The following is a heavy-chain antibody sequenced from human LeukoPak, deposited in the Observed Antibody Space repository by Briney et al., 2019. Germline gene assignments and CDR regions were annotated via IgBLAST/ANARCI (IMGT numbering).Heavy chain of an antibody. CDR1: GFTFSSYA. V-gene: IGHV3-23*01. Sequence: GGSLRLSCAASGFTFSSYAMSWVRQAPGKGLEWVSSISATGGSTYYADSVKGRSTISRDNSKNTLYLQMNSLRAEDTAVYYCAKDSGPTTGVHYYYYMDVWGKGTTVTVSS. CDR3: AKDSGPTTGVHYYYYMDV. J-gene: IGHJ6*03. D-gene: IGHD4-23*01. CDR2: ISATGGST.